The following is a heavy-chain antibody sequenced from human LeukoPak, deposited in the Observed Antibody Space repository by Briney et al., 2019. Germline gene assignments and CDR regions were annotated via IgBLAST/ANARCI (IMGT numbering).Heavy chain of an antibody. CDR1: GFTFSNYA. J-gene: IGHJ4*02. V-gene: IGHV3-23*01. Sequence: PGGSLRLSCAASGFTFSNYAMTWVRQAPGKGLEWVSVISGSGGNTYYADSVKGRFTISRDNSKHTLYLQMNSLRAEDTAVYYCANGNNGDYVRLDYWGQGTLVTVSS. CDR3: ANGNNGDYVRLDY. CDR2: ISGSGGNT. D-gene: IGHD4-17*01.